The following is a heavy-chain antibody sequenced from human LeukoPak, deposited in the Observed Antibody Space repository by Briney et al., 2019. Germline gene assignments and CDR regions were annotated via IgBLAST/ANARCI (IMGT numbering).Heavy chain of an antibody. CDR2: IKSKTDGGTT. J-gene: IGHJ5*02. V-gene: IGHV3-15*01. D-gene: IGHD3-16*01. CDR1: GFTFSNAW. CDR3: TTDPPSSYMVTFGGVFGH. Sequence: GGSLRLSCAASGFTFSNAWMSWVRQAPGKGLEWVGRIKSKTDGGTTDYAAPVKGRFTISGDVSKSTLNLQMNSLKTEDTAVYCCTTDPPSSYMVTFGGVFGHWGQGTLVTVSS.